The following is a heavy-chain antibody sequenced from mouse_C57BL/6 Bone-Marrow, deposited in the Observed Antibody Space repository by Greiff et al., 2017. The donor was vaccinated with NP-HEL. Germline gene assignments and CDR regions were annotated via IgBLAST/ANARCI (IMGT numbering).Heavy chain of an antibody. J-gene: IGHJ4*01. D-gene: IGHD1-1*01. CDR2: ISSGGDYI. V-gene: IGHV5-9-1*02. CDR3: TRAPLTTVPYYYAMDY. Sequence: EVKLVESGEGLVKPGGSLKLSCAASGFTFSSYAMSWVRQTPEKRLEWVAYISSGGDYIYYADTVKGRFTISRDNARNTLYLQMSSLKSEDTAMYYCTRAPLTTVPYYYAMDYWGQGTSVTVSS. CDR1: GFTFSSYA.